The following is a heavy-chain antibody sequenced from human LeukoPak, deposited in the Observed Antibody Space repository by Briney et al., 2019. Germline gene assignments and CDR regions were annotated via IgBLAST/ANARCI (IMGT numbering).Heavy chain of an antibody. CDR2: IYYSGST. CDR3: ARDSVTIFAFDP. Sequence: SETLSLTCTVSGGSISSYYWSWIRQPPGKGLEWIGYIYYSGSTNYNPSLKSRVTISVDTSKNQFSLKLSSVTAADTAVYYCARDSVTIFAFDPWGQGTLVTDSS. J-gene: IGHJ5*02. D-gene: IGHD3-3*01. CDR1: GGSISSYY. V-gene: IGHV4-59*01.